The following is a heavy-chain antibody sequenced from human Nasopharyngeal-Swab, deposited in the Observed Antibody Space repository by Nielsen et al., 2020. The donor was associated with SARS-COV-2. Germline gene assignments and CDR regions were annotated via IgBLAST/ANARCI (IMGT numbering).Heavy chain of an antibody. J-gene: IGHJ3*02. Sequence: GESLKISCAASGFTFSSYAMSWVRQAPGKGLEWVSAISGSGGSTYYADSVKGRFTISRDNSKNTLYLQMNSLRAEDTAVYYCAKDSGSMVLGVLRDIWGQGTMVTVSS. CDR1: GFTFSSYA. V-gene: IGHV3-23*01. CDR3: AKDSGSMVLGVLRDI. D-gene: IGHD3-10*01. CDR2: ISGSGGST.